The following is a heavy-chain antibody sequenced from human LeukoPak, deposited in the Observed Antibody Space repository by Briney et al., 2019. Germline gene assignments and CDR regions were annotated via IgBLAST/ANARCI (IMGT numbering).Heavy chain of an antibody. D-gene: IGHD6-19*01. Sequence: SETLSLTCTVSGGSISSSSYYWGWIRQPPGKGLEWIGSIYYSGSTYYNPSLNSRVTISVDTSKHQFSLKLSSVTAADTAVYYCARRPGIAVAEYYFDYWGQGTLVTVSS. CDR3: ARRPGIAVAEYYFDY. V-gene: IGHV4-39*01. CDR1: GGSISSSSYY. J-gene: IGHJ4*02. CDR2: IYYSGST.